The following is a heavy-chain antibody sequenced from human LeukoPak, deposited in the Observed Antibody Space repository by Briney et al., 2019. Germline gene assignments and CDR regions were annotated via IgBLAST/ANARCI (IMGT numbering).Heavy chain of an antibody. D-gene: IGHD2-21*02. Sequence: PGGSLRLPCAASGFSFGSYTLNWVRQAPGKGLQYVSIISDNGYGRYYANSVEGRFTISRDNSNNTLYLQMDSLRPEDTGVYYCLRGGRLPDYWGQGTLVTVSS. CDR2: ISDNGYGR. J-gene: IGHJ4*02. V-gene: IGHV3-64*01. CDR1: GFSFGSYT. CDR3: LRGGRLPDY.